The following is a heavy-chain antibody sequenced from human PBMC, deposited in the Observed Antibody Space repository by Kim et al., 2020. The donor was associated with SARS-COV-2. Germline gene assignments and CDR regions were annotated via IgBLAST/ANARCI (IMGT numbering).Heavy chain of an antibody. D-gene: IGHD3-9*01. J-gene: IGHJ6*02. V-gene: IGHV1-8*01. CDR3: ARADILTGNGMDV. Sequence: GYAQTFQGRVTMTRNTSISTAYMELSSLRSEDTAVYYCARADILTGNGMDVWGQGTTVTVSS.